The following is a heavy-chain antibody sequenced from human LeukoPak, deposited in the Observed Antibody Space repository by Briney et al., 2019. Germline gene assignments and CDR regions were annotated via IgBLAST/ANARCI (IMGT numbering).Heavy chain of an antibody. CDR1: GGSISSYY. CDR2: IYYSGGT. D-gene: IGHD2-2*01. CDR3: ARGGGRYCSSTSCHLDY. J-gene: IGHJ4*02. V-gene: IGHV4-59*12. Sequence: SETLSLTCTVAGGSISSYYWSWIRQPPGKGLEWIGYIYYSGGTNCNPSLKSRVTISVDTSKNQFSLKLSSVTAADTAVYYCARGGGRYCSSTSCHLDYWGQGTLVTVSS.